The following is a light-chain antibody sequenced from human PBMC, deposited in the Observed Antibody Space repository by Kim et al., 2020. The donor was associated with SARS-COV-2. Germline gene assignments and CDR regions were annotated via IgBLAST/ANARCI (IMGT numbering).Light chain of an antibody. CDR2: AAS. CDR3: QKYNSAPLT. CDR1: QGIRNY. Sequence: ASVGDRVTITCRASQGIRNYLAWYQQKPGKVPKLLMYAASTLQSGVPSRFSGSGSGTDFTLTISSLQPEDVATYYCQKYNSAPLTFGGGTKVDIK. J-gene: IGKJ4*01. V-gene: IGKV1-27*01.